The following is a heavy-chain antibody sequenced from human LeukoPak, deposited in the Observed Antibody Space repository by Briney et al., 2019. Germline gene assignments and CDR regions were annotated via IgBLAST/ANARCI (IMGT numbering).Heavy chain of an antibody. CDR3: ARDIVIRDYYFDY. CDR2: IWYDGSNK. V-gene: IGHV3-33*01. CDR1: GFSFSNYG. D-gene: IGHD3-9*01. Sequence: GGSLRLSCAVSGFSFSNYGMHWVRQAPGKGLEWVALIWYDGSNKYYADSVKGRFTISRDNSKNTLYLQMNSLRADDTAVYYCARDIVIRDYYFDYWGQGTLVTVSS. J-gene: IGHJ4*02.